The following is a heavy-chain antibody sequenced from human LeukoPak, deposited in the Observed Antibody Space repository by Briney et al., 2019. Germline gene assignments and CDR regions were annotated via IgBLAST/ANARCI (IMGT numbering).Heavy chain of an antibody. J-gene: IGHJ2*01. CDR3: ARSDVVTADWYFDI. V-gene: IGHV1-2*02. Sequence: GASVKVSCKASGYTFSGYYIHWVRQAPGQGLEWVGRDNPDSGGTKYAQKFQDRVTVTRDTSISTAYMELTSLRFDDTAAYYCARSDVVTADWYFDIWGRGTLVTVSS. CDR1: GYTFSGYY. CDR2: DNPDSGGT. D-gene: IGHD2-21*01.